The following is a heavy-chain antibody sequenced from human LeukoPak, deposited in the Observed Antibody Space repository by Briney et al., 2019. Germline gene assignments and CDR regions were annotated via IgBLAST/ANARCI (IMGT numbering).Heavy chain of an antibody. D-gene: IGHD6-19*01. CDR3: ARARGQWLVRSFVY. Sequence: GEINNSGSTNYNPSLKSRVTISVDTSKNQLSLKLSSVTAADTAVYYCARARGQWLVRSFVYWGQGTLVTVSS. J-gene: IGHJ4*02. CDR2: INNSGST. V-gene: IGHV4-34*01.